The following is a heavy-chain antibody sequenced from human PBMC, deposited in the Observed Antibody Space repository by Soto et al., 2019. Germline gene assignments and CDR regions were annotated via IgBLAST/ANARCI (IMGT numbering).Heavy chain of an antibody. Sequence: ASVKVSCKASRGTISSYAISWVRQAPGQGLEWMGGIIPIFGTANYAQKFQGRVTITADESTSTAYMELSSLRSEDTAVYYCASSRITIFGVVTNPPYYFDYWGQGTLVTVSS. V-gene: IGHV1-69*13. CDR1: RGTISSYA. J-gene: IGHJ4*02. CDR2: IIPIFGTA. CDR3: ASSRITIFGVVTNPPYYFDY. D-gene: IGHD3-3*01.